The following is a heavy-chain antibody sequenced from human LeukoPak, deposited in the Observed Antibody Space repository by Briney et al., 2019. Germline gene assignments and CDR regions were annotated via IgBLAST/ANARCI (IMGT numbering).Heavy chain of an antibody. Sequence: ASVKVSCKASGYTFTSYGISWVRQAPGQGLEWMGWINTNTGNPTYAQGFTGRFVFSLDTSVSTAYLQISSLKAEDTAVYYCARRIAVALARDYYYYYGMDVWGQGTTVTVSS. CDR1: GYTFTSYG. J-gene: IGHJ6*02. CDR2: INTNTGNP. V-gene: IGHV7-4-1*02. CDR3: ARRIAVALARDYYYYYGMDV. D-gene: IGHD6-19*01.